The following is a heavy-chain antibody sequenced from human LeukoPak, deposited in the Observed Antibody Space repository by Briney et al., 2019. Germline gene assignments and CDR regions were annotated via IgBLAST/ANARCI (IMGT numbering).Heavy chain of an antibody. J-gene: IGHJ4*02. CDR2: FSSYGTNT. D-gene: IGHD3-16*01. CDR1: GFTFSSYG. V-gene: IGHV3-30*02. Sequence: RGSLRLSCATSGFTFSSYGMHWVRQPPGKGLEWVALFSSYGTNTYYADSVKGRFTISRDNSKNTLYLQMNSLRVEDTAVYYCAKDMGDISMVSGDWGQGTLATVSS. CDR3: AKDMGDISMVSGD.